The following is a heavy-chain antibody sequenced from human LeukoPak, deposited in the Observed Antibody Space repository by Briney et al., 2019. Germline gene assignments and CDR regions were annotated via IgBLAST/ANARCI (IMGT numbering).Heavy chain of an antibody. CDR1: GGTFSSYA. D-gene: IGHD6-19*01. J-gene: IGHJ4*02. CDR3: ARALGWLDYSDY. Sequence: ASVKVSCKASGGTFSSYAISWVRQAPGQGLEWMGGIIPIFGTANYAQKFQGRVTITADESTSTAYMELSSLRSEDTAVYYCARALGWLDYSDYWGQGTLVTVSS. CDR2: IIPIFGTA. V-gene: IGHV1-69*01.